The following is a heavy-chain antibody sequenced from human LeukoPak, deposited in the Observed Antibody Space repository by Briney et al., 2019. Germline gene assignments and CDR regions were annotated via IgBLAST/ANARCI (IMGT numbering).Heavy chain of an antibody. Sequence: GGSLRLSCAASGFTFSSYAMSWVRQAPGKGLEWVSAISGSGGSTYYADSVKGRFTISRDNSKNTLYLQMNSLRAEDTAVYYCAKGPYSSGWSLNDYWGQGTLVTVS. V-gene: IGHV3-23*01. D-gene: IGHD6-19*01. J-gene: IGHJ4*02. CDR1: GFTFSSYA. CDR3: AKGPYSSGWSLNDY. CDR2: ISGSGGST.